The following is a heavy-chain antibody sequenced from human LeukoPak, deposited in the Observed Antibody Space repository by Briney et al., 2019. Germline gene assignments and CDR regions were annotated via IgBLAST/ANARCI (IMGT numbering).Heavy chain of an antibody. D-gene: IGHD4-23*01. J-gene: IGHJ2*01. CDR1: GGSISSYF. CDR3: ARSGNSWYFDL. Sequence: SETLSLTCTVSGGSISSYFWSWIRQPPGMGLEWIGYIYYSGSTNYNPSLKNRVTISVDTSKDQFSLRLTSVTAADTAVYYCARSGNSWYFDLWGRGTLVTVSS. V-gene: IGHV4-59*12. CDR2: IYYSGST.